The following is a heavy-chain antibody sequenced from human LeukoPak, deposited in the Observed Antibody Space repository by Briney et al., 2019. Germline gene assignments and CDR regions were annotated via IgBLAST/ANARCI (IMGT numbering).Heavy chain of an antibody. J-gene: IGHJ4*02. D-gene: IGHD3-22*01. CDR3: ARYYYDSSGYYSLIDY. Sequence: ASVKVSCKASGYTFTGYYMHWVRQAPGQGLEWMGWINPNSGGTNYAQKFQGRVTMTRDKSISTAYMELSRLRSDDTAVYYCARYYYDSSGYYSLIDYWGQGTLVTVSS. CDR2: INPNSGGT. CDR1: GYTFTGYY. V-gene: IGHV1-2*02.